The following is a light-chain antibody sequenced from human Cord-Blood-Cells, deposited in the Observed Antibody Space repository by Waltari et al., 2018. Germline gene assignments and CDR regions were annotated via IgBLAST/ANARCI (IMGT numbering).Light chain of an antibody. J-gene: IGKJ4*01. CDR3: QQYDNLPLT. Sequence: DIQMTQSPSSLSASVGDRVTIGCQGSQDISNYLNWYQQKPGKAPKLLIYDASNLETGVPSRFSGSGSGTDFTFTISSLQPEDIATYYCQQYDNLPLTFGGGTKVEIK. CDR2: DAS. V-gene: IGKV1-33*01. CDR1: QDISNY.